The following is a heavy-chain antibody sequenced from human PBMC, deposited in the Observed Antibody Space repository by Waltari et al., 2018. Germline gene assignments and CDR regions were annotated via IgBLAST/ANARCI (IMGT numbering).Heavy chain of an antibody. V-gene: IGHV3-9*01. CDR1: GFTFDDYA. J-gene: IGHJ6*03. CDR2: ISWNSGSI. Sequence: EVQLVESGGGLVQPGRSLRLSCAASGFTFDDYAMHWVRQAPGKGLEWVSGISWNSGSIGYADSVKGRFTISRDNAKNSLYLQMNSLRAEDTALYYCAKEQWFGEYYYYMDVWGKGTTVTVSS. D-gene: IGHD3-10*01. CDR3: AKEQWFGEYYYYMDV.